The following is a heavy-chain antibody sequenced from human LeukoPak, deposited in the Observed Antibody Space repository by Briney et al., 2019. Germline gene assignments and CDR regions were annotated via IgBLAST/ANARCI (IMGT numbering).Heavy chain of an antibody. J-gene: IGHJ4*02. Sequence: PGGSLRLSCEASGFTFSSYAMSGVRQAPGKGLEWVSAISGSGGSTNYADSVKGRFTISRDNSRNTLYLQMNSLRAEDTAVYYCAKEKYGSGSYYDYWGQGTLVTVSS. V-gene: IGHV3-23*01. CDR1: GFTFSSYA. CDR3: AKEKYGSGSYYDY. D-gene: IGHD3-10*01. CDR2: ISGSGGST.